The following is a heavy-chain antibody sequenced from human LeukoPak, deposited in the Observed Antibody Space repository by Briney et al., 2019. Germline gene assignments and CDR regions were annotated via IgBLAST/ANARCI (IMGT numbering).Heavy chain of an antibody. CDR3: ARSMVQGVIITTNWFDP. J-gene: IGHJ5*02. CDR1: GGSFGGYY. Sequence: SETLSLTCAVYGGSFGGYYCSWIRQPPGKGLEWIGEINHSGSTNYNPSLKSRVTISVDTSKNQFSLKLSSVTAADTAVYYCARSMVQGVIITTNWFDPWGQGTMVTVSS. V-gene: IGHV4-34*01. D-gene: IGHD3-10*01. CDR2: INHSGST.